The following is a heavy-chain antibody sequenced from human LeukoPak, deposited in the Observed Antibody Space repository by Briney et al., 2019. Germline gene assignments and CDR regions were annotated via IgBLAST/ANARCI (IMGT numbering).Heavy chain of an antibody. J-gene: IGHJ3*02. Sequence: ASVKVSCKASGYTFTSYYMHWVRQAPGQGLEWMGWINTNTGNPTYAQGFTGRFVFSLDTSVSTAYLQISSLKAEDTAVYYCARGTAPFGVVIPKTIWGQGTMVTVSS. D-gene: IGHD3-3*01. CDR3: ARGTAPFGVVIPKTI. CDR1: GYTFTSYY. CDR2: INTNTGNP. V-gene: IGHV7-4-1*02.